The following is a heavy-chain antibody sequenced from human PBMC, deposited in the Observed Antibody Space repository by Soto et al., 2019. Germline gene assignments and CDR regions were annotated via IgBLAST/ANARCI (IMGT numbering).Heavy chain of an antibody. Sequence: PGGSLRLSCAASGFTFSSYAMHWVRQAPGKGLEWVAVISYDGSNKYYADSVKGRFTISRDNSKNTLYLQMNSLRAEDTAVYYCAALAVALHYWGQGTLVTVSS. V-gene: IGHV3-30-3*01. CDR3: AALAVALHY. CDR2: ISYDGSNK. D-gene: IGHD6-19*01. CDR1: GFTFSSYA. J-gene: IGHJ4*02.